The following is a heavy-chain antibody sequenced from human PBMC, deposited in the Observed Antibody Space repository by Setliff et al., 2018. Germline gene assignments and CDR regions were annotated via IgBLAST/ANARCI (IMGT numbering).Heavy chain of an antibody. D-gene: IGHD1-26*01. J-gene: IGHJ4*02. CDR1: GGSFSGYY. Sequence: SETLSLTCAVYGGSFSGYYWTWIRQPPGKGLEWIGEINHSGSSNYNPSLKSRVTISVDTSKNQFSLNLSSVTAADTAVYYCAGGPRYSGSYYVNYWGQGTLVTVSS. CDR2: INHSGSS. CDR3: AGGPRYSGSYYVNY. V-gene: IGHV4-34*01.